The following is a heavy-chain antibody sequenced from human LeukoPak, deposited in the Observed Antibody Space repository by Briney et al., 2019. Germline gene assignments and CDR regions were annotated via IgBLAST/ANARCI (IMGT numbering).Heavy chain of an antibody. D-gene: IGHD6-13*01. CDR1: GGSISSYY. J-gene: IGHJ4*02. V-gene: IGHV4-59*13. CDR2: IDYSGST. Sequence: PSETLSLTCTVSGGSISSYYWSWLRQPPGKGLEWIGYIDYSGSTNYNPSLKSRVTISVDTSKNQFSLKLSSVTAADTAVYYCARVRGSRQQGTFDYWGQGTLVTVSS. CDR3: ARVRGSRQQGTFDY.